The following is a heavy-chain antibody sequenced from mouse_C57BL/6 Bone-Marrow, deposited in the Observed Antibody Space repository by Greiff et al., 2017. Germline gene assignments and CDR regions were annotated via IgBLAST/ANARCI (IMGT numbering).Heavy chain of an antibody. D-gene: IGHD1-1*01. CDR2: ISSGGSYT. CDR1: GFTFSSYG. J-gene: IGHJ2*01. CDR3: ARPDIYYYGSSGSYFDY. V-gene: IGHV5-6*01. Sequence: EVQVVESGGDLVKPGGSLKLSCAASGFTFSSYGMSWVRQTPDKRLEWVATISSGGSYTYYPDSVKGRFTISRDNAKNTLYLQMSSLKSEDTAMYYCARPDIYYYGSSGSYFDYWGQGTTLTVSS.